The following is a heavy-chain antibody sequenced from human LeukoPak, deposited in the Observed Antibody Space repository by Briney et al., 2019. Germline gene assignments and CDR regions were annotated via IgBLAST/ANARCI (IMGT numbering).Heavy chain of an antibody. CDR1: GFTFSSYA. J-gene: IGHJ4*02. CDR3: ASHSSLLPQRN. Sequence: QTGGSLRLSCAASGFTFSSYAMSWVRQAPGKGLEWVSAISGSGGSTYYADSVKGRFTISRDNSKNTLYLQMNSLRAEDTAVYYCASHSSLLPQRNWGQGTLVTVSS. D-gene: IGHD2-15*01. V-gene: IGHV3-23*01. CDR2: ISGSGGST.